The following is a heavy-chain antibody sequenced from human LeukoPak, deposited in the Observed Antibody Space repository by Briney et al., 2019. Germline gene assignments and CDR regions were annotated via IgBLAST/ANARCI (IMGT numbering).Heavy chain of an antibody. V-gene: IGHV4-39*07. CDR3: ARYDFWSGYPYYFDY. CDR2: IYYSGST. Sequence: SETLSLTCTVSGGSISSSSYYWGWIRQPPGEGLGWIGSIYYSGSTNYNPSLKRRVTISVDTSKNQFSLKLSSVTAADTAVYYCARYDFWSGYPYYFDYWGQGTLVTVSS. CDR1: GGSISSSSYY. D-gene: IGHD3-3*01. J-gene: IGHJ4*02.